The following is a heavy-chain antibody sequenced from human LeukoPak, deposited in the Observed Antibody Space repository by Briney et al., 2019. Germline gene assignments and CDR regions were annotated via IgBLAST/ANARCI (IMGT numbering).Heavy chain of an antibody. CDR3: ARGFSTAAAPSYYFDY. D-gene: IGHD6-13*01. V-gene: IGHV4-61*02. Sequence: SETLSLTCTVSGGSISSGSYYWSWIRQPAGKGLEWIGRIYTSGSTNYNPSLKSRVTISVDTSKNQFSLKLSSVTAADTAVYYCARGFSTAAAPSYYFDYWGQGTLVTVSS. J-gene: IGHJ4*02. CDR1: GGSISSGSYY. CDR2: IYTSGST.